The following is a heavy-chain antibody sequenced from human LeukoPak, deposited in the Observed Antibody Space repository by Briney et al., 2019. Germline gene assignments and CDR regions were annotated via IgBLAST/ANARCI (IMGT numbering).Heavy chain of an antibody. Sequence: PSETLSLTCTVSGGSISSSSYYWGWIRQPPGKGLEGIGTMSYSGGTSYNPSLKSRVTISVDTSENQFSLKLSSVTAADTAVYYCASDGSSSSLDYWGQGTLVTVSS. V-gene: IGHV4-39*07. CDR1: GGSISSSSYY. J-gene: IGHJ4*02. D-gene: IGHD6-6*01. CDR2: MSYSGGT. CDR3: ASDGSSSSLDY.